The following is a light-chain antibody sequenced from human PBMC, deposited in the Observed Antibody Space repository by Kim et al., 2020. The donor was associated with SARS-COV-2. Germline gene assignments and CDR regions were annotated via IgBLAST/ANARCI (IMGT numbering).Light chain of an antibody. CDR2: AAS. J-gene: IGKJ2*01. CDR1: HSIVTF. Sequence: ASVGDRVTITCLASHSIVTFLNWYRQRPGTAPRVLIYAASSLQSGVPSRFSGSGSGTEFTLTISSLQPEDFATYFCQQNSNVPYTFGQETKVDI. CDR3: QQNSNVPYT. V-gene: IGKV1-39*01.